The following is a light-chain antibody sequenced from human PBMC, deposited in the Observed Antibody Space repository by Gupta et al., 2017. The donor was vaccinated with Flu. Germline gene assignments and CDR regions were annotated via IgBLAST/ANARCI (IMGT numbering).Light chain of an antibody. CDR3: AAWEDSRNGQYV. V-gene: IGLV1-44*01. CDR2: SSN. J-gene: IGLJ1*01. CDR1: TSNVGSNA. Sequence: SVLAQPPSASGTPGQRVTITCSGSTSNVGSNAVNWYQQVPGTSPKLRIYSSNQRPSGGPGRFAGSKSGTSDALAIRGLQAEDEADYYCAAWEDSRNGQYVFGTGTKVTVL.